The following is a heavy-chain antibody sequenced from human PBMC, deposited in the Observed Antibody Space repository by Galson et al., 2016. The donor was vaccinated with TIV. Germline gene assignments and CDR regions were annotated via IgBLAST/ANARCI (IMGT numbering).Heavy chain of an antibody. D-gene: IGHD3/OR15-3a*01. V-gene: IGHV3-7*01. CDR1: GFTFSSQR. J-gene: IGHJ4*02. Sequence: SLRLSCAASGFTFSSQRMSWVRQAPGKGPDFVASISEDGTVKYYVDSVKGRFTISRDNAKNSLFLQMNSLGVEDTAVYYCVRGDFWGQGTLVTVSS. CDR2: ISEDGTVK. CDR3: VRGDF.